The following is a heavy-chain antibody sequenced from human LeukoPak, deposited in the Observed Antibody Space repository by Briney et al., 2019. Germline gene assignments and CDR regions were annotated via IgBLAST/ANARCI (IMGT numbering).Heavy chain of an antibody. D-gene: IGHD1-26*01. Sequence: PSETLSLTCAVYGGSFSGYYWNWIRQPPGKGLEWIGEINHSGSTNYNPSLKSRVTISVDTSKNQFSLKLSSVTAADTAVYYCARDRNGRDAFDIWGQGTMVTVSS. CDR2: INHSGST. CDR3: ARDRNGRDAFDI. CDR1: GGSFSGYY. V-gene: IGHV4-34*01. J-gene: IGHJ3*02.